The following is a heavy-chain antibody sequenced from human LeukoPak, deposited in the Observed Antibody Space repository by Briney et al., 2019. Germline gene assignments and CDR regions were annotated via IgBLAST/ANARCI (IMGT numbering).Heavy chain of an antibody. CDR3: AKGGIAVAAPDI. V-gene: IGHV3-9*01. J-gene: IGHJ3*02. D-gene: IGHD6-19*01. CDR2: ISWNSGSI. Sequence: GGSLRLSCAASGFTFDDYAMHWVRQAPGKGLEWVSGISWNSGSIGYADSVKGRFTISRDNAKNSLYLQMNSLRAEDTALYYCAKGGIAVAAPDIWGQGTMVTVSS. CDR1: GFTFDDYA.